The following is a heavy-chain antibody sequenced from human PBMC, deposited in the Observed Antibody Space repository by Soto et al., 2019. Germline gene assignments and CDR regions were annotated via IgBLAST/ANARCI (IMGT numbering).Heavy chain of an antibody. J-gene: IGHJ4*02. V-gene: IGHV1-69*06. Sequence: QVQLVQSGAEVKKPGSSVKVSCKASGGIFSTYAISWLRQAPGQGLEWMGGIIPIFGTPNYAQRFQGRVTISANKSTIRSYMDLSRLISEGTAVYYCARDRDDYGSGNYYNRIDFWGQGTLVTVSS. D-gene: IGHD3-10*01. CDR2: IIPIFGTP. CDR3: ARDRDDYGSGNYYNRIDF. CDR1: GGIFSTYA.